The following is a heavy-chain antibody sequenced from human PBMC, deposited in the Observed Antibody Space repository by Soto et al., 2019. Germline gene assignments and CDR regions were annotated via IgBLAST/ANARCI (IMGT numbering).Heavy chain of an antibody. J-gene: IGHJ5*02. CDR1: GYTFTSYG. CDR3: ASGYSYGYRLLWFDP. D-gene: IGHD5-18*01. CDR2: IIPIYGTA. Sequence: SVKVSCKASGYTFTSYGISWVRQAPGQGLEWMGGIIPIYGTANYAQKFQGRVTITADESTSTAYMELSSLRSEDTAVYYCASGYSYGYRLLWFDPWGQGTLVTVSS. V-gene: IGHV1-69*13.